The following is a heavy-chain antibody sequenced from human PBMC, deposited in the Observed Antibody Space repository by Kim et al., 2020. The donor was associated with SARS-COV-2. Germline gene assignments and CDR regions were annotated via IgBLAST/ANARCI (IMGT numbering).Heavy chain of an antibody. D-gene: IGHD3-16*01. CDR1: GFTFRNYW. CDR2: INRNGSAQ. CDR3: AKYLASYL. V-gene: IGHV3-7*03. Sequence: GGSLSLSCVASGFTFRNYWMSWVRQAPGKGLEWVANINRNGSAQYYVDSVMGRFTISRDNAENSVYLQMNSLRAEDTAVYYCAKYLASYLWGQGTLVTVSS. J-gene: IGHJ4*02.